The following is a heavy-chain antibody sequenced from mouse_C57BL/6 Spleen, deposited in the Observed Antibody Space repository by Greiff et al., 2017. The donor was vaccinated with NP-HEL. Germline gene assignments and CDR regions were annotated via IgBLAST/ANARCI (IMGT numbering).Heavy chain of an antibody. D-gene: IGHD1-1*01. Sequence: QVQLQQPGAELVMPGASVKLSCKASGYTFTSYWMHWVKQRPGQGLEWIGEIDPSDSYTNYNQKFKGKSTLTVDKSSSTAYMQLSSLTSEDSAVYCCARRYGSSYRYFDVWGTGTTVTVSS. CDR1: GYTFTSYW. CDR2: IDPSDSYT. CDR3: ARRYGSSYRYFDV. J-gene: IGHJ1*03. V-gene: IGHV1-69*01.